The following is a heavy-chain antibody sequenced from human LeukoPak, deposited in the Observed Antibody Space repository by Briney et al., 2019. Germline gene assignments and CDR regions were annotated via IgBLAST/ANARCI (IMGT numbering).Heavy chain of an antibody. CDR1: GHTLTELS. CDR2: FDPEDGEI. CDR3: VTAVTGTEW. Sequence: ASLKVSCKVSGHTLTELSMHWVRQAPGKGLEWMGGFDPEDGEIMYAQKFQGRVTMTDDTSTDTAYMELSSLRSEDTAVYYCVTAVTGTEWWGQGTLVTVSS. V-gene: IGHV1-24*01. D-gene: IGHD1-20*01. J-gene: IGHJ4*02.